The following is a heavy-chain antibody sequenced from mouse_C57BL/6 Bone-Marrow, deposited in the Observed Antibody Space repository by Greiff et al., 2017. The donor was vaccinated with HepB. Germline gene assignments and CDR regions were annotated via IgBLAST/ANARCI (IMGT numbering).Heavy chain of an antibody. D-gene: IGHD1-1*02. V-gene: IGHV1-18*01. CDR1: GYTFTDYN. J-gene: IGHJ1*03. CDR3: ARPGGYYWYFDV. Sequence: VQLQQSGPELVKPGASVKIPCKASGYTFTDYNIDWVKQSHGKSLEWIGDINPNNGGTIYNQKFKGKATLTVDKSSSTAYMELRSLTSEDTAVYYCARPGGYYWYFDVWGTGTTVTVSS. CDR2: INPNNGGT.